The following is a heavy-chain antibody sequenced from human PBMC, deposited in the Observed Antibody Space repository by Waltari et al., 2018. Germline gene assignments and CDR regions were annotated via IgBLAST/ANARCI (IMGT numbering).Heavy chain of an antibody. CDR2: INHSGST. J-gene: IGHJ4*02. CDR1: GGSFSGYY. D-gene: IGHD6-13*01. CDR3: ARDITAAGGY. V-gene: IGHV4-34*01. Sequence: QVQLQQWGAGLLKPSETLSLTCAVYGGSFSGYYWSWIRQPPGKGLEWIGEINHSGSTNYNPSLKSRVTISVDTSKNQFSLKLSSVTAADTAVYYCARDITAAGGYWGQGTLVTVSS.